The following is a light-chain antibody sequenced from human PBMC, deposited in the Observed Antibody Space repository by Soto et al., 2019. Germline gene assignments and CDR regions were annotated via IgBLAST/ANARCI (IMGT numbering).Light chain of an antibody. CDR2: GAS. CDR3: HQYGTAPLT. J-gene: IGKJ3*01. V-gene: IGKV3-15*01. Sequence: VMTQSPAILSLSPGERATLSSRASQSVSTNVAWYQQIPGQTPRLLIYGASTRATGIPVRFSGSGSGTDFTLTISRLEPEDFSVYYCHQYGTAPLTFGPGTKVDIK. CDR1: QSVSTN.